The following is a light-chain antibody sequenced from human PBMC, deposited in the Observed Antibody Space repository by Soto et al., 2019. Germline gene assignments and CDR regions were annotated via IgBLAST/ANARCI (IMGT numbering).Light chain of an antibody. CDR2: GAS. V-gene: IGKV3-15*01. CDR1: QSVSGN. CDR3: QQYSKWPPGVYT. J-gene: IGKJ2*01. Sequence: EIVMTQSPATLSVSPGERATLSCRASQSVSGNLAWYQQKPGQAPRLLISGASTRATGIPARFSGSGSGTAVTLTIRSLHSEDSEIYYGQQYSKWPPGVYTFGQGTKLEIK.